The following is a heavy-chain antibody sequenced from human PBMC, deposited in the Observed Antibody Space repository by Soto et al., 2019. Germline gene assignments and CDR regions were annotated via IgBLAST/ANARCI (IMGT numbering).Heavy chain of an antibody. V-gene: IGHV3-23*04. CDR1: GFTVSSNY. J-gene: IGHJ4*02. CDR3: AKGDELYYYDSSSFDY. D-gene: IGHD3-22*01. CDR2: ISGSGGST. Sequence: EVQLVESGGGLIQPGGSLRLSCAASGFTVSSNYMSWVRQAPGKGLEWVSAISGSGGSTYYADSVKGRFTISRDNSKNTLYLQMNSLRAEDTAVYYCAKGDELYYYDSSSFDYWGQGTLVTVSS.